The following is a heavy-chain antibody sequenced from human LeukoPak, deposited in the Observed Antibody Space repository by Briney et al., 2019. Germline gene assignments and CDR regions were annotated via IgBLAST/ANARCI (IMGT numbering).Heavy chain of an antibody. CDR2: INPSGGST. D-gene: IGHD3-22*01. J-gene: IGHJ4*02. Sequence: ASVKVSCKASGYSLTNYFMHWVRQAPGQGLEWMGIINPSGGSTSYAQKFQGRVTMTRDMSTSTVYMELSSLRSEDTAVYYCARDIGYYDSSGYYSRMIDYWGQGTLVTVSS. CDR3: ARDIGYYDSSGYYSRMIDY. V-gene: IGHV1-46*01. CDR1: GYSLTNYF.